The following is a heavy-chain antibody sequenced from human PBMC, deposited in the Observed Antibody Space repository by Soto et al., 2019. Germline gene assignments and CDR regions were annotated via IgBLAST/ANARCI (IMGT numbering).Heavy chain of an antibody. V-gene: IGHV1-69*13. D-gene: IGHD1-1*01. CDR3: ATGSFTSTGGRIGYHYNAMDV. CDR2: IIPIFGPA. Sequence: SVKVSCKSSGGTFSSHSINWVRQAPGQGLEWMGGIIPIFGPANFAKKFQGRVTITADESTTTAYMGLSSLTSEDTAVYYCATGSFTSTGGRIGYHYNAMDVWGQGTTVTV. CDR1: GGTFSSHS. J-gene: IGHJ6*02.